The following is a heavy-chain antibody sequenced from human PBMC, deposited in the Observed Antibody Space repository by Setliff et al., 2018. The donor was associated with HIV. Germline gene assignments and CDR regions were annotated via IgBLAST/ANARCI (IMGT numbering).Heavy chain of an antibody. CDR2: INTSGST. Sequence: TLSLTCTVSNGSIGSGTFYWNWIRQPAGKGLEWIGRINTSGSTNYNPSLKSRVTISVDKSQNQFSLKLSSVTAADTAVYYCARDFKRYNSPCRFDPWGQGTLVTVSS. CDR1: NGSIGSGTFY. V-gene: IGHV4-61*02. D-gene: IGHD6-13*01. CDR3: ARDFKRYNSPCRFDP. J-gene: IGHJ5*02.